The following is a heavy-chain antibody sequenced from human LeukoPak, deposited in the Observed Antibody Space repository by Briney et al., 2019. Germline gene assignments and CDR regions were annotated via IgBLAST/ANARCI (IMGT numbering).Heavy chain of an antibody. CDR2: ISYDGSNK. V-gene: IGHV3-30-3*01. D-gene: IGHD1-26*01. CDR1: GFTVSSTY. Sequence: GGSLRLSCAASGFTVSSTYMSWVRQAPGKGLEWVAVISYDGSNKYYADSVKGRFTISRDNSKNTLYLQMNSLRAEDTAVYYCACQWELLFWGQGTMVTVSS. CDR3: ACQWELLF. J-gene: IGHJ3*01.